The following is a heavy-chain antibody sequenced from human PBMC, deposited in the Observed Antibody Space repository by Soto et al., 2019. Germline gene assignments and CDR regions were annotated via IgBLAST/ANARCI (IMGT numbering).Heavy chain of an antibody. V-gene: IGHV3-33*01. Sequence: QVQLVESGGGVVQPGRSLRLSCAASGFTFSSYGMHWVRQAPGKGLEWVAVIWYDGSNKYYADSVKGRFTISRDNSKNTRYLQMNSLRAEDTAVYYCARDRIAAAGTLGDYWGQGTLVTVSS. CDR3: ARDRIAAAGTLGDY. CDR1: GFTFSSYG. J-gene: IGHJ4*02. D-gene: IGHD6-13*01. CDR2: IWYDGSNK.